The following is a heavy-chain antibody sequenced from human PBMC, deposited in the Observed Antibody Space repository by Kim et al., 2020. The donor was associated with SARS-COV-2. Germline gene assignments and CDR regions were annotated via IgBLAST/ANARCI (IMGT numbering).Heavy chain of an antibody. D-gene: IGHD6-13*01. V-gene: IGHV1-8*01. J-gene: IGHJ6*02. CDR1: GYTFTSYD. CDR3: ARGPSYSSSWYVWFGGGSRGTRHYYYYGMDV. Sequence: ASVKVSCKASGYTFTSYDINWVRQATGQGLEWMGWMNPNSGNTGYAQKFQGRVTMTRNTSISTAYMELSSLRSEDTAVYYCARGPSYSSSWYVWFGGGSRGTRHYYYYGMDVWGQGTTVTVSS. CDR2: MNPNSGNT.